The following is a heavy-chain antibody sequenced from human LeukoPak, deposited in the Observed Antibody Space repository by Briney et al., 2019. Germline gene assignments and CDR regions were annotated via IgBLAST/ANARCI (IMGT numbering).Heavy chain of an antibody. CDR2: IIPILDIT. J-gene: IGHJ6*03. CDR1: GGTFSSYA. D-gene: IGHD5-24*01. V-gene: IGHV1-69*04. Sequence: SVKVSCKASGGTFSSYAISWVRQAPGQGLEWMGRIIPILDITDYAQKFQGRVTITADKSTTTAYMELSSLRSEDTAVYYCASGSLGDGYGVGDYYQYMDVWGKGTTVTVSS. CDR3: ASGSLGDGYGVGDYYQYMDV.